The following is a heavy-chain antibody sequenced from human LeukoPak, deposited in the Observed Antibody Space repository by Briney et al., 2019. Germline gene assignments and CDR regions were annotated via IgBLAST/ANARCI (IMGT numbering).Heavy chain of an antibody. D-gene: IGHD3-10*01. J-gene: IGHJ6*02. CDR3: ARHRDLTMVRGVHYGMDV. CDR2: IYYSGST. V-gene: IGHV4-59*08. Sequence: SETLSLTCTVSGGSISSYYWSWIRQPPGKGLEWIGYIYYSGSTNYNPSLKSRVTISVDTSKNQFSLKLSSVTAADTAVYYCARHRDLTMVRGVHYGMDVWGQGTTVTVSS. CDR1: GGSISSYY.